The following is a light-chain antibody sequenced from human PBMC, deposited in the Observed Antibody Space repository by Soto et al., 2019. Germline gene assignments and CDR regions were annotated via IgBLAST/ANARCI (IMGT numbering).Light chain of an antibody. J-gene: IGLJ2*01. V-gene: IGLV2-14*03. Sequence: QSALTQPASVSGSAGQSITISCSGTMRDVGAYNLVSWYQQHPGTAPKLMIYDVNNRPSGVSNRFSGSKSGNTASLTISGLQAEDEADYYCSSFTISRNTVIFGGGTKVTVL. CDR1: MRDVGAYNL. CDR2: DVN. CDR3: SSFTISRNTVI.